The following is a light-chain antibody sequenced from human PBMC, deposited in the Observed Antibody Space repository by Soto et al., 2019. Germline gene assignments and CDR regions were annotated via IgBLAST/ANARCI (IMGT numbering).Light chain of an antibody. CDR3: SSYTTSNTDV. J-gene: IGLJ1*01. CDR2: DVS. Sequence: QSALTQPPSVSGSPGQSVAISCTGTSSDVGSNNRVSWYQQPPGSAPKLIIYDVSNRPSVIPDRFSGSKSANTASLTISGLQTEDEADYYCSSYTTSNTDVFGTGTKLTVL. V-gene: IGLV2-18*02. CDR1: SSDVGSNNR.